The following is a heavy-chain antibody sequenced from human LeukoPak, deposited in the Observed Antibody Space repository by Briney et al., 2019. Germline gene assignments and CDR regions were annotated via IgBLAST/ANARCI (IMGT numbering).Heavy chain of an antibody. CDR1: GGSISSYY. Sequence: SGTLTLTCTVSGGSISSYYWSWIRQPAGKGLEWIGHIYTTGSTNYNPSLKSRLTMSVDTSKNQFSLKLSSVTAADTAVYYCARGFESSGWRPTYYFDYWGQGTLVTVSS. CDR2: IYTTGST. D-gene: IGHD6-19*01. J-gene: IGHJ4*02. CDR3: ARGFESSGWRPTYYFDY. V-gene: IGHV4-4*07.